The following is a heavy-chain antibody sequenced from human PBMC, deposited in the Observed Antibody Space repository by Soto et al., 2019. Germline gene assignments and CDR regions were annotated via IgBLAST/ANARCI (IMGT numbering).Heavy chain of an antibody. V-gene: IGHV3-23*01. CDR3: AKGLAMSSTWTH. CDR1: GFTFSSDA. Sequence: GGSLRLSCAASGFTFSSDAMSWVRQAPGKGLEWLSLIHSDGRIEYADSVKGRFTISRDNSKNTLSLEMKSLRVEDTALYYCAKGLAMSSTWTHWGQGA. CDR2: IHSDGRI. J-gene: IGHJ4*02. D-gene: IGHD6-6*01.